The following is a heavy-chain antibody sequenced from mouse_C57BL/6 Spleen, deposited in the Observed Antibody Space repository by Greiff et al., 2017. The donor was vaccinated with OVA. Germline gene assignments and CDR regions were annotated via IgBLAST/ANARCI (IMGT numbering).Heavy chain of an antibody. CDR3: ARKSTVYYFDY. Sequence: EVQLQQSGPELVKPGASVKISCKASGYTFTDYNMNWVKQSHGKSLEWIGVINPYYGYTSYNQKFKGNATLTVDQSSSTAYMQLTSLTSEDSAVDYCARKSTVYYFDYWGQGTTLTVSS. J-gene: IGHJ2*01. V-gene: IGHV1-39*01. CDR1: GYTFTDYN. D-gene: IGHD5-1*01. CDR2: INPYYGYT.